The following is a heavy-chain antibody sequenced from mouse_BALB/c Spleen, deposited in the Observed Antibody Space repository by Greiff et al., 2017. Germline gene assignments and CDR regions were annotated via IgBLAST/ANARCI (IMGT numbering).Heavy chain of an antibody. CDR3: ARDDGYYQFDY. J-gene: IGHJ2*01. V-gene: IGHV7-3*02. Sequence: EVKLMESGGGLVQPGGSLRLSCATSGFTFTDYYMSWVRQPPGKALEWLGFIRNKANGYTTEYSASVKGRFTISRDNSQSILYLQMNTLKAEDSATYYCARDDGYYQFDYWGQGTTLTVSS. CDR2: IRNKANGYTT. D-gene: IGHD2-3*01. CDR1: GFTFTDYY.